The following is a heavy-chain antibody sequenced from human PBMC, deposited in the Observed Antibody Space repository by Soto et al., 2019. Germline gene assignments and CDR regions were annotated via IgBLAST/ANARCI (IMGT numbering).Heavy chain of an antibody. CDR2: LSGSGGST. V-gene: IGHV3-23*01. D-gene: IGHD3-9*01. Sequence: GGSLRLSCAASGFTFSSYAMCWVRQAPEKGLEWVSGLSGSGGSTYYADSVKGRFTISRDNSKNTLYLQMNSLRAEDTAVYYCAKVAGFSPYYYMDVWGKGTTVTAP. CDR3: AKVAGFSPYYYMDV. J-gene: IGHJ6*03. CDR1: GFTFSSYA.